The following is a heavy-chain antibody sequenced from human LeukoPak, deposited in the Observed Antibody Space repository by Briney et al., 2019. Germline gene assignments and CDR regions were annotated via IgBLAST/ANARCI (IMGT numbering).Heavy chain of an antibody. Sequence: SQTLSLTCAVYGGSFSGYYWSWIRQPPRKGLEWIGEINHSGSTNYNPSLKSRVTISVDTSKNQFSLKLSSVTAADTAVYYCARVEVVVVAATLYYYYYYMDVWGKGTTVTVSS. D-gene: IGHD2-15*01. CDR2: INHSGST. CDR1: GGSFSGYY. CDR3: ARVEVVVVAATLYYYYYYMDV. J-gene: IGHJ6*03. V-gene: IGHV4-34*01.